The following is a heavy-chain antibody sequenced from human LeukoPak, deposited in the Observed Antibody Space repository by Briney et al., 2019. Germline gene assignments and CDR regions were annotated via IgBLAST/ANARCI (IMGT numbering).Heavy chain of an antibody. CDR1: GFTFSSYS. CDR3: ARGKEEIRGVITY. J-gene: IGHJ4*02. Sequence: GGSLRLSCAASGFTFSSYSMNWVRQAPGKGLEWVSSISSSSSYIYYADSVKGLFTISRDNAKNSLYLQMNSLRAEDTAVYYCARGKEEIRGVITYWGQGTLVTVSS. CDR2: ISSSSSYI. D-gene: IGHD3-10*01. V-gene: IGHV3-21*01.